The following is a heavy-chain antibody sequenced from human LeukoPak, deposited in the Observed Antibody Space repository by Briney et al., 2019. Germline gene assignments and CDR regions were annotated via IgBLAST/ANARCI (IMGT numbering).Heavy chain of an antibody. CDR1: GFTFSSYG. CDR3: AKVTAGDYFDY. CDR2: ISYDGSNK. D-gene: IGHD6-19*01. V-gene: IGHV3-30*18. Sequence: GGSLRLSCAASGFTFSSYGMPWVRQAPGKGLEWVAVISYDGSNKYYADSVKGRFTISRDNSKNTLYLQMNSLRAEDTAVYYCAKVTAGDYFDYWGQGTLVTVSS. J-gene: IGHJ4*02.